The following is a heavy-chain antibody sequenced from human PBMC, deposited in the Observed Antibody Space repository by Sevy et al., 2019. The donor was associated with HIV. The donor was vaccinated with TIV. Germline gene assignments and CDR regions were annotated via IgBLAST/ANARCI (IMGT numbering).Heavy chain of an antibody. V-gene: IGHV3-7*03. Sequence: GGSLRLSCAASGFTFSSYWMSWVRQAPGKGLEWVATIKQDGSEKYYVDSVKGRFTISRDNAKNSLYLQMNSLRAEDTAVYYCARESGAWFGESYYYYMDVWGKGTTVTVSS. CDR3: ARESGAWFGESYYYYMDV. J-gene: IGHJ6*03. D-gene: IGHD3-10*01. CDR2: IKQDGSEK. CDR1: GFTFSSYW.